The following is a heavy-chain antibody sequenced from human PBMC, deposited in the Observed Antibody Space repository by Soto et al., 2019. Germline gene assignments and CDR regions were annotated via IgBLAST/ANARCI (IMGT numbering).Heavy chain of an antibody. J-gene: IGHJ4*02. CDR3: ARGGGYYYPPLDY. CDR1: GGSVSSGSYY. CDR2: IYYSGST. D-gene: IGHD3-22*01. V-gene: IGHV4-61*01. Sequence: QVQLQESGPGLVKPSETLSLTCTVSGGSVSSGSYYWSWIRQPPGKGLEWIGYIYYSGSTNYNPSLKSRVTISVDTSKNQFSLKLSSVTAADTAVYYCARGGGYYYPPLDYWGQGTLVTVSS.